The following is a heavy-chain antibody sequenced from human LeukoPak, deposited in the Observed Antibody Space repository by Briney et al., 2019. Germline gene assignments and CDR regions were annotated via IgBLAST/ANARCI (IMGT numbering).Heavy chain of an antibody. J-gene: IGHJ4*02. CDR1: GFTFSVYA. D-gene: IGHD2-2*01. Sequence: GGSLRLSCSASGFTFSVYAMHWVRQPPGKGLECVSVISTIGGNINYADSVKGRFSICRDNSKNKLYLQMSSLRADDTAVYYCAKVSPGDIVVVPAALDYWGQGTLVTV. V-gene: IGHV3-64D*06. CDR3: AKVSPGDIVVVPAALDY. CDR2: ISTIGGNI.